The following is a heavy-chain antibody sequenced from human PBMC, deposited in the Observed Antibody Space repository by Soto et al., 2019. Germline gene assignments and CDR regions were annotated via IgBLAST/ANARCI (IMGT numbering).Heavy chain of an antibody. CDR1: GFTFSSYA. D-gene: IGHD3-16*02. Sequence: EVQLLESGGGLVQRGGSLRLSCAASGFTFSSYAMSWVRQAPGKGLEWVSAITGGGGSTYYADSVKGRFTISRDNSKNTLYVQMTSLRAEDTAVYYCARWASDVWWSYRYDYWGQGTLVTVSS. J-gene: IGHJ4*02. CDR3: ARWASDVWWSYRYDY. CDR2: ITGGGGST. V-gene: IGHV3-23*01.